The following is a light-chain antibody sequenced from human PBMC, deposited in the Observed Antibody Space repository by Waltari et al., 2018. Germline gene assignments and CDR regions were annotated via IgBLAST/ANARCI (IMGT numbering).Light chain of an antibody. CDR3: SSYTSTDTWV. CDR2: AVS. V-gene: IGLV2-14*03. Sequence: QSALTQPASVSGSPGQSITISCTGTSSDIGTYNYVSWYQQHPGKAPKLMIYAVSNRPSGVSILFSASKSGNTASLTISGLQAEDEADYYCSSYTSTDTWVFGGGTKLTVL. CDR1: SSDIGTYNY. J-gene: IGLJ3*02.